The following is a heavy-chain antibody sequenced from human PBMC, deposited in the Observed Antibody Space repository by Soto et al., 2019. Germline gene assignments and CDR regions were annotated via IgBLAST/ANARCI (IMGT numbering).Heavy chain of an antibody. V-gene: IGHV1-18*01. J-gene: IGHJ3*02. CDR1: GYTFTSYG. CDR3: ARDSWKDVRRDAFDI. D-gene: IGHD1-1*01. CDR2: ISAYNGNT. Sequence: GASVKVSCKASGYTFTSYGISWVRQAPGQGLEWMGWISAYNGNTNYAQKLQGRVTMTTDTSTSTAYMELRSLRSDDTAVYYCARDSWKDVRRDAFDIWGQGTMVTVSS.